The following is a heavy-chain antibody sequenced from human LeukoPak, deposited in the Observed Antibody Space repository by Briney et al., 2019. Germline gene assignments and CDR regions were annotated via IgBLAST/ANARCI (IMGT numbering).Heavy chain of an antibody. CDR3: ARGSRDILTGYSYFDY. Sequence: SETLSLTCLVSGGSISSTSYYWGWIRQSPGRGLEWIGSFYYTGSIFDNPSLKSRVTISVDKSKNQFSLKLSSVTAADTAVYYCARGSRDILTGYSYFDYWGQGTLVTVSS. J-gene: IGHJ4*02. V-gene: IGHV4-39*07. D-gene: IGHD3-9*01. CDR2: FYYTGSI. CDR1: GGSISSTSYY.